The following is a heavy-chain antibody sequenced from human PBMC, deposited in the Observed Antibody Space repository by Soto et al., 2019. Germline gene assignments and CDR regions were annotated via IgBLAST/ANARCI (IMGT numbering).Heavy chain of an antibody. CDR2: ISSSSSYI. Sequence: PGGSLRLSCAASGFTFSSYSMNWVRQAPGKGLEWVSSISSSSSYIYYADSVKGRFTISRDNAKNSLYLQMNSLRAEDTAVYYCARDLIEYSISNWFDPWGQGTLVTVSS. D-gene: IGHD6-6*01. J-gene: IGHJ5*02. CDR1: GFTFSSYS. CDR3: ARDLIEYSISNWFDP. V-gene: IGHV3-21*01.